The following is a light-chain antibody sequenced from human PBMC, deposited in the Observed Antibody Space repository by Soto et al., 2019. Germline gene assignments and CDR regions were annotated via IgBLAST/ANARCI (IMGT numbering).Light chain of an antibody. CDR3: SSYTINSAYV. Sequence: QSALTQPASVSGSPGQSITISCTGTSSDVGGYNYVSWYQQYLGRAPKLMIYDVTYRPSGVSNRFSGSKSGNTASLTISGLQAEDEADYYCSSYTINSAYVLGTGTKVTVL. CDR2: DVT. V-gene: IGLV2-14*01. J-gene: IGLJ1*01. CDR1: SSDVGGYNY.